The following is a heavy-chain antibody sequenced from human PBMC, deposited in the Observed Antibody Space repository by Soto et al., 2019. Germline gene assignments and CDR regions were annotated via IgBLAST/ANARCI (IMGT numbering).Heavy chain of an antibody. V-gene: IGHV5-10-1*01. CDR2: IDPSDSQT. Sequence: GESLKISCKGSGYSFAGYWITWVRQKPGKGLEWMGRIDPSDSQTYYSPSFGGHVTISVTKSITTVFLQWSSLRASDTAMYYCARQIYDSDTGPNFQYYFDSWGQGTPVTVSS. CDR3: ARQIYDSDTGPNFQYYFDS. J-gene: IGHJ4*02. D-gene: IGHD3-22*01. CDR1: GYSFAGYW.